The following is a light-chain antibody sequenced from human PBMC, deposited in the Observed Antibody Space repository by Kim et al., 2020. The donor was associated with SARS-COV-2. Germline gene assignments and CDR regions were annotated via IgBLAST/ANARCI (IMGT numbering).Light chain of an antibody. CDR2: DAS. CDR3: QQYNSFSYT. V-gene: IGKV1-5*01. CDR1: QVISSR. Sequence: SASVGDRVTLTCRASQVISSRLAWYQQKPGKAPKLLIYDASDLESGVPSRFSGSGSGTEFTLTISSLQPDDFATYYCQQYNSFSYTFGQGTKLEI. J-gene: IGKJ2*01.